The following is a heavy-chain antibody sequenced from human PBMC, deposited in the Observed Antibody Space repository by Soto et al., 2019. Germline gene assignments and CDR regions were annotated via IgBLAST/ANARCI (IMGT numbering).Heavy chain of an antibody. CDR2: IYQSGST. V-gene: IGHV4-4*02. CDR1: GGAISSSKW. J-gene: IGHJ4*02. Sequence: SETLSLTCAVSGGAISSSKWWSWVRQPPGKGLEWIGEIYQSGSTNYNPSLESRVRMSVDKSRNQFSLKLTSVSAADTAVYYCARASATIAAAAIFDYWGQGTLVTV. CDR3: ARASATIAAAAIFDY. D-gene: IGHD6-13*01.